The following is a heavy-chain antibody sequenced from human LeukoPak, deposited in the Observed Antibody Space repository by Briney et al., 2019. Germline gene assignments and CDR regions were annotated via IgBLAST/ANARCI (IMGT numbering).Heavy chain of an antibody. J-gene: IGHJ4*02. CDR3: ARDPCGNPCFHFDL. CDR2: ISVYNGNI. V-gene: IGHV1-18*01. CDR1: GYSFSSFG. Sequence: ASVKVSCKASGYSFSSFGISWVRQAPGQGLEWMGWISVYNGNIKHGQKFQGRVTMTTDTSTNTAYMELTSLRFDDTAVYYCARDPCGNPCFHFDLWGQGALVTVTA. D-gene: IGHD1-1*01.